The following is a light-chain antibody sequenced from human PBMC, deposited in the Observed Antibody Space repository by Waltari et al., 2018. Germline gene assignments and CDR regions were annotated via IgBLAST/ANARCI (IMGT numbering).Light chain of an antibody. CDR2: LDS. V-gene: IGLV3-1*01. J-gene: IGLJ3*02. Sequence: SHELTPPPSVSVSPGPTATIPCSGDKLVAHFASWYQHRPGQSPVLVIYLDSKRPSGIPERFSGSNAGKTATLTISGTQATDEADYYCQAWASTNWAFGGGTKLTVL. CDR1: KLVAHF. CDR3: QAWASTNWA.